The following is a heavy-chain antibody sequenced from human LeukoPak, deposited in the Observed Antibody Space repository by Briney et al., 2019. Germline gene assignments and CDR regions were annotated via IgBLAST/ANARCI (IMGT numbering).Heavy chain of an antibody. CDR3: ARDGGRNCSSTSCPTLDAFDI. CDR1: GGTFSSYA. D-gene: IGHD2-2*01. V-gene: IGHV1-46*01. CDR2: INPSGGST. J-gene: IGHJ3*02. Sequence: ASVKVSCKASGGTFSSYAISWVRQAPGQGLEWMGIINPSGGSTSYAQKFQGRVTMTRDMSTSTVYMELSSLRSEDTAVYYCARDGGRNCSSTSCPTLDAFDIWGQGTMVTVSS.